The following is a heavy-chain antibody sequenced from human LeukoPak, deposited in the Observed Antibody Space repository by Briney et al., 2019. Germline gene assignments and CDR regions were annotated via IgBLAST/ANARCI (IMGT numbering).Heavy chain of an antibody. CDR1: GFTFSSYW. Sequence: PGGSLRLSCAASGFTFSSYWMSWVRQAPGKGLGWVANIKQDGSEKYYVDSVEGRFTISRDNAKNSLYLQMNSLRAEDTAVYYCARELGRYYMDVWGKGTTVTVSS. CDR2: IKQDGSEK. J-gene: IGHJ6*03. CDR3: ARELGRYYMDV. V-gene: IGHV3-7*01.